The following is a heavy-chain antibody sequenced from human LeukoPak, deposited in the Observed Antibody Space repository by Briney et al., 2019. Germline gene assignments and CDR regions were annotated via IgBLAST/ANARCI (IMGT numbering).Heavy chain of an antibody. CDR2: IYTSGST. J-gene: IGHJ5*02. Sequence: SETLSLTCTVSGGSISSYYWSWIRQPAGKGLEWIGRIYTSGSTNYNPSLKSRVTMSVDTSKNQFSLKLSSVTAADTAVYYCARDGRRYSSSSDWFDPWGQGTLVTVSS. D-gene: IGHD6-6*01. CDR3: ARDGRRYSSSSDWFDP. V-gene: IGHV4-4*07. CDR1: GGSISSYY.